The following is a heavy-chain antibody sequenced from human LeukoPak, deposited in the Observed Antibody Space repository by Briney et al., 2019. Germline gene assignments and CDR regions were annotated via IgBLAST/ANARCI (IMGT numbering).Heavy chain of an antibody. J-gene: IGHJ2*01. CDR3: AKDRTVGASYWYFDL. CDR2: ISGSGGST. CDR1: GFTFSSYA. V-gene: IGHV3-23*01. D-gene: IGHD1-26*01. Sequence: PGGSLRLSCAASGFTFSSYAMSWVRQAPGKGPEWVSAISGSGGSTYYADSVKGRFTISRDSSKNTLFLHMNTLRAEDTAIYYCAKDRTVGASYWYFDLWGRGTLVTVSS.